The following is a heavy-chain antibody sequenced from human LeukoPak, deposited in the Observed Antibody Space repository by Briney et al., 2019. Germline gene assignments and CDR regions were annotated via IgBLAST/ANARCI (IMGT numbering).Heavy chain of an antibody. CDR3: ARDFTRNSYAVAEFFHP. J-gene: IGHJ1*01. CDR1: GGSISGYY. D-gene: IGHD5-18*01. V-gene: IGHV4-4*07. Sequence: SETLSLTRTVPGGSISGYYWNWIRRSAGKGLEWIGRIYANGGTNYNPSLRSRVSMSVDTSKNQLSLKLTSVTAADTAIYYCARDFTRNSYAVAEFFHPWGQGSLVSVSS. CDR2: IYANGGT.